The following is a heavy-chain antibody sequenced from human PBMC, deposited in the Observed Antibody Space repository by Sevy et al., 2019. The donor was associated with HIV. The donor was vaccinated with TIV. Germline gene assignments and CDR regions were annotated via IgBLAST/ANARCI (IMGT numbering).Heavy chain of an antibody. J-gene: IGHJ4*02. Sequence: GGSLRLSCTASGYTFPAFSFNWVRQAPGKGLEWLAYISTGTDHIYYADSAKGRFTISRDDAKNSVYLEMKSLRDQDTALYYCVRRGVDAYNVYFDLWGQGTLVTVSS. CDR1: GYTFPAFS. D-gene: IGHD3-10*01. CDR2: ISTGTDHI. V-gene: IGHV3-21*05. CDR3: VRRGVDAYNVYFDL.